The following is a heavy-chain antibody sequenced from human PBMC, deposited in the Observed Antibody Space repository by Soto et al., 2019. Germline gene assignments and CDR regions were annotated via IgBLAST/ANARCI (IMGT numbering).Heavy chain of an antibody. Sequence: GASVKVSCKSSGYCFTNYDVNWLRRATGQGLEWMGWMNPNSANTGYAQKFQGRVTMTRNNSISTAYMELSSLISEDTAVYYCARGRNLAVAGNFDYWGQGTLVTVSS. CDR1: GYCFTNYD. CDR3: ARGRNLAVAGNFDY. CDR2: MNPNSANT. J-gene: IGHJ4*02. D-gene: IGHD6-19*01. V-gene: IGHV1-8*01.